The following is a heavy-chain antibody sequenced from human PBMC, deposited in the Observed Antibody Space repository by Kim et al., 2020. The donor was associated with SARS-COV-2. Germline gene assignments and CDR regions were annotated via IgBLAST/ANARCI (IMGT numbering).Heavy chain of an antibody. J-gene: IGHJ4*02. CDR3: AKNLYSYGFTSLFFDY. CDR1: GFTFSSYG. D-gene: IGHD5-18*01. V-gene: IGHV3-33*06. CDR2: IWYDGSNK. Sequence: GGSLRLSCAASGFTFSSYGMHWVRQAPGKGLEWVAVIWYDGSNKYYAESVKGRFTISRDNSKNTLYLQMNSLRDEDTAVYNYAKNLYSYGFTSLFFDYWGQGTLVTVSS.